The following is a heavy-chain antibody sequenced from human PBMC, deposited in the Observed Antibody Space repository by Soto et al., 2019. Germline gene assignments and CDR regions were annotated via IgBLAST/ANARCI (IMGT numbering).Heavy chain of an antibody. Sequence: EESLRLSCSASGFTFSNYAMSWVRQSPGKGLEWVSGVSSTGTSPYYAGSVQGRFTISRDNSKNMFYLQMKSLRAEDTAIYYCAKARPSGGYYYVEAFDVWGQGTMVTVSS. D-gene: IGHD3-22*01. J-gene: IGHJ3*01. CDR3: AKARPSGGYYYVEAFDV. V-gene: IGHV3-23*01. CDR1: GFTFSNYA. CDR2: VSSTGTSP.